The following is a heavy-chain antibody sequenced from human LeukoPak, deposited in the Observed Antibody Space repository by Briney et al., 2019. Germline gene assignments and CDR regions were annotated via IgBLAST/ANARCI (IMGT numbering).Heavy chain of an antibody. V-gene: IGHV1-69*13. J-gene: IGHJ6*03. Sequence: GASVKVSCKASGGTFSSYAISWVRQAPGQGLEWMGGIIPIFGTANYAQKFQGRVTITADESTSTAYMELSSLRSGDTAVYYCARGIREGSPYYYYMDVWGKGTTVTVSS. CDR3: ARGIREGSPYYYYMDV. CDR1: GGTFSSYA. CDR2: IIPIFGTA.